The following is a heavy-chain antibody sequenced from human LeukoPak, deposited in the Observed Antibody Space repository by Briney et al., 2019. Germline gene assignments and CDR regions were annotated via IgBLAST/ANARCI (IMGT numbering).Heavy chain of an antibody. CDR2: ISSSSSYI. Sequence: GGSLRLSCAASGFTFSSYSMNWVRQAPGKGLEWVSSISSSSSYIYYADSVKGRFTIPRDNAKNSLYLQMNSLRAEDTAVYYCARDYGPNYFDYWGQGTLVTVSS. D-gene: IGHD3-16*01. CDR1: GFTFSSYS. J-gene: IGHJ4*02. V-gene: IGHV3-21*01. CDR3: ARDYGPNYFDY.